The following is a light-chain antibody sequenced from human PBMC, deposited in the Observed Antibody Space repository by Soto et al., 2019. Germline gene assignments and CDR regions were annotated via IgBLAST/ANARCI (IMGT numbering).Light chain of an antibody. CDR3: QQYGSSPWT. V-gene: IGKV3-20*01. CDR2: GAS. CDR1: QSVGNNY. J-gene: IGKJ1*01. Sequence: EIVLTQSPGTLSLSPGERVTLSCRASQSVGNNYLAWYQQSPGRAPRLLIYGASTRAAGVPDRFSGSASGTYFPLTISSLEPEDCAVYFCQQYGSSPWTFGQGTKVEIK.